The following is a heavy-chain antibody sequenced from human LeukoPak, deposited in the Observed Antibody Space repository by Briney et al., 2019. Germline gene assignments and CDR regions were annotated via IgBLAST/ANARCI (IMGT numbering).Heavy chain of an antibody. Sequence: ASVKVSCKASGYTFTGYYMHWVRQAPGQGLEWMGWINPNSGGTNYAQKSQGRVTMTRDTSISTAYMELSRLRSDDTAVYYCASDSQTYDSSGDFDYWGQGTLVTVSS. CDR2: INPNSGGT. D-gene: IGHD3-22*01. CDR3: ASDSQTYDSSGDFDY. J-gene: IGHJ4*02. V-gene: IGHV1-2*02. CDR1: GYTFTGYY.